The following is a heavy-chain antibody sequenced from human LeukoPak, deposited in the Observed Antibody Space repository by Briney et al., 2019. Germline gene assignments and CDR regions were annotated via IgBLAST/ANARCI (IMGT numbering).Heavy chain of an antibody. CDR2: ISSSGSTI. Sequence: QAGGSLRLSCAASGFTFSSYEMNWVRQAPGKGREGVSYISSSGSTIYYADSVKGRFTISRDNAKNSLYLQMNSMRAEDTAVYYCARDQSSSILDYWGQGTLVTVSS. CDR1: GFTFSSYE. V-gene: IGHV3-48*03. D-gene: IGHD6-6*01. CDR3: ARDQSSSILDY. J-gene: IGHJ4*02.